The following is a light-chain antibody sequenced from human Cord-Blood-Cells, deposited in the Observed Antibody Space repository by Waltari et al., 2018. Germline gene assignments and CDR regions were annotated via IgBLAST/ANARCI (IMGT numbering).Light chain of an antibody. CDR2: AAS. CDR1: QSISSY. CDR3: QQSYSTPPWT. J-gene: IGKJ1*01. Sequence: DTQMTQSPSSLSASVGDRVTITCRASQSISSYLNWYQQNPGKAPKLLIYAASSLQSGVPSRFSGSGSGTDFTLTISSLQPEDFATYYCQQSYSTPPWTFGQGTKVEIK. V-gene: IGKV1-39*01.